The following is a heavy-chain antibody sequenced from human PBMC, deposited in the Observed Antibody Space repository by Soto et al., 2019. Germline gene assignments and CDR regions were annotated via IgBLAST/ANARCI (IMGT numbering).Heavy chain of an antibody. CDR2: IFYSGHT. D-gene: IGHD1-7*01. CDR3: ARDRGHITETSFLYYGMDV. J-gene: IGHJ6*02. Sequence: SETLSLTCTVSGGSISSEDYYWSWVRQHPGKGLEWIGYIFYSGHTYYNPSLKSRVTMSADTSMNQFSLKVTSVTAADTAVYFCARDRGHITETSFLYYGMDVWGQGTTVTVSS. CDR1: GGSISSEDYY. V-gene: IGHV4-31*03.